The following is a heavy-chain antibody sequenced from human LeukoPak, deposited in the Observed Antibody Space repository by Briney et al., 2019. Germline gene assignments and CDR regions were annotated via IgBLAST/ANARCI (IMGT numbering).Heavy chain of an antibody. D-gene: IGHD3-10*01. CDR3: ARFRYGSGNQDYGMDV. V-gene: IGHV1-3*01. CDR2: INAGNGNT. Sequence: ASVKVSCKASGYTFTSYAMHWVRQAPGQRLEWMGWINAGNGNTKYSQKFQGRVTITRDTSASTAYMELSSLRSEDTAVYYCARFRYGSGNQDYGMDVWGKGTTVTASS. J-gene: IGHJ6*04. CDR1: GYTFTSYA.